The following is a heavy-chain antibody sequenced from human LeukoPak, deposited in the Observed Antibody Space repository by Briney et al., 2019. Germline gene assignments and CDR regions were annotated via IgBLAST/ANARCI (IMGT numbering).Heavy chain of an antibody. D-gene: IGHD2-2*01. CDR1: GFTFSSYG. V-gene: IGHV3-30*02. CDR2: IRYDGSNK. Sequence: GGSLRLSCAASGFTFSSYGMHWVRQAPGKGLEWVAFIRYDGSNKYYADSVKGRLTISRDNSKNTLYLQMNSLKAEDTAVYYCAKDATTQYCSSTSCHRLDYWGQGTLVTVSS. J-gene: IGHJ4*02. CDR3: AKDATTQYCSSTSCHRLDY.